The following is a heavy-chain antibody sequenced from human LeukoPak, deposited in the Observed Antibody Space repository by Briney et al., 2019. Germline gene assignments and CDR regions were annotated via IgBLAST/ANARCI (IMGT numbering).Heavy chain of an antibody. CDR1: GFTFSSYA. CDR3: ARTYYDILTGYNPYFDY. D-gene: IGHD3-9*01. CDR2: ITASSTAI. V-gene: IGHV3-21*01. Sequence: PGGSLRLSCAASGFTFSSYAMSWVRQAPGKGLEWVSSITASSTAIYSADSVKGRFTISRDNAKNFLYLQMNSLRAEDTAVYYCARTYYDILTGYNPYFDYWGQGTLLTVSS. J-gene: IGHJ4*02.